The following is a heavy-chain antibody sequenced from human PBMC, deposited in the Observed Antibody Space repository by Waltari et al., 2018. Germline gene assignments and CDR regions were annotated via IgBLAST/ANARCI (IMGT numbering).Heavy chain of an antibody. CDR2: IIPIFGTA. J-gene: IGHJ2*01. V-gene: IGHV1-69*13. D-gene: IGHD3-22*01. CDR1: GGTFSSYA. Sequence: QVQLVQSGAEVKKPGSSVKVSCKASGGTFSSYAISWVRQAPGTGLEWMGGIIPIFGTANYAQKFQGRVTITADESTSTAYMELSSLRSEDTAVYYCAREPGRYYYDSSGYNWYFDLWGRGTLVTVSS. CDR3: AREPGRYYYDSSGYNWYFDL.